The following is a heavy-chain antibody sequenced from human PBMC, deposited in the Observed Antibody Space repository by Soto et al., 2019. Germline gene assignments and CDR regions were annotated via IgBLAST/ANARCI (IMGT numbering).Heavy chain of an antibody. D-gene: IGHD2-2*01. CDR3: AREPVVPAAIVYGMDV. Sequence: ASVKVSCKASGYTFTSYYMHWVRQAPGQGLEWMGIINPSGGSTSYAQKFQGRVTMTRDTSTSTVYMELSSLRSEDTAVYYCAREPVVPAAIVYGMDVWGQGTTVTVSS. CDR1: GYTFTSYY. J-gene: IGHJ6*02. V-gene: IGHV1-46*01. CDR2: INPSGGST.